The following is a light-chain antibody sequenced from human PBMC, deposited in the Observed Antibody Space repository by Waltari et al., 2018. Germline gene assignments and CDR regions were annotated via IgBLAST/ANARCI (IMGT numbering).Light chain of an antibody. V-gene: IGKV3-20*01. J-gene: IGKJ1*01. CDR1: QGVGKY. CDR3: QKYDFLPAT. Sequence: EIVLTQSPGTLSLSPGERATLSCRASQGVGKYLAWYQQGTGQAPRLLLYHTSIRATGIPDRFSGSGDGTDFSLTISRLEPEDFAVYYCQKYDFLPATFGQGTTVEIK. CDR2: HTS.